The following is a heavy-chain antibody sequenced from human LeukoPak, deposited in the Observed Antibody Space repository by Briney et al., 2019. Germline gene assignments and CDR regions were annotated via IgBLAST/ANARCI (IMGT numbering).Heavy chain of an antibody. J-gene: IGHJ4*02. CDR3: ASHWGGY. D-gene: IGHD3-16*01. V-gene: IGHV3-53*01. CDR1: GFTVSSNY. Sequence: PGGSLRLSCAASGFTVSSNYISWVRQAPGKGLEWVSLIYGDDNTYYADSVKGRFTIFRDNSKNTLYLQMNSLRAEDTALYYCASHWGGYWGQGTPVTVSS. CDR2: IYGDDNT.